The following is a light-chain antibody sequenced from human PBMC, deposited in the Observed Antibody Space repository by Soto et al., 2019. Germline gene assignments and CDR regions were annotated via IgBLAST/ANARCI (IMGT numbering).Light chain of an antibody. CDR3: QSYDTSLSGSRV. CDR1: SSNIGAGYD. V-gene: IGLV1-40*01. Sequence: QAVVTQPPSLSGAPGQRVTISCSGSSSNIGAGYDVHWYQHFPGTAPKLLIYGNINRPSGVPDRFSGSKSGTSASLAITGLQDEDEADYYCQSYDTSLSGSRVFGTGTKVTVL. J-gene: IGLJ1*01. CDR2: GNI.